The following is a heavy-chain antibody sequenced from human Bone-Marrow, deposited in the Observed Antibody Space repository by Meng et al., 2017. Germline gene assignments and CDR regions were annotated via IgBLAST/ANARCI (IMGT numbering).Heavy chain of an antibody. CDR2: IYYSGST. V-gene: IGHV4-31*03. CDR1: CGSISSGGYY. J-gene: IGHJ4*02. Sequence: VQLRESGPGLVKPSQTLSLTCTVSCGSISSGGYYWNWIRQHPGKGLEWIGYIYYSGSTYYNPSLKSRITISVDTSKNHFSLKLSSVTAADTAVYYCARVGYSGSRVTSYYFDYWGQGTLVTVSS. CDR3: ARVGYSGSRVTSYYFDY. D-gene: IGHD1-26*01.